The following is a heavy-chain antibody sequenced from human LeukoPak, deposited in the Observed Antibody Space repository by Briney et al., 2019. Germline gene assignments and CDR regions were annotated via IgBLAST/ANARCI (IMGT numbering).Heavy chain of an antibody. CDR3: ARDLFLNGDYHSFDY. J-gene: IGHJ4*02. CDR2: ISGGGGTT. Sequence: GGSLRLSCAASGFTFSSYAMNWVRQAPGKGLDWVSAISGGGGTTYYADSVKGRFTISRDSAKNSLYLQMNSLRAEDTAVYYCARDLFLNGDYHSFDYWGQGTLVTVSS. V-gene: IGHV3-23*01. D-gene: IGHD4-17*01. CDR1: GFTFSSYA.